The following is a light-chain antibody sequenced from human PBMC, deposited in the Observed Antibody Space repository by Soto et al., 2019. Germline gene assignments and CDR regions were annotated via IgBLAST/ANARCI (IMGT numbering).Light chain of an antibody. CDR2: LGS. V-gene: IGKV2-28*01. J-gene: IGKJ2*01. CDR3: MQALQTPYT. CDR1: QSLLHSNGYKY. Sequence: DIVMTQSPLSLPVTPGEPASISCRSSQSLLHSNGYKYLDWYLQKPGQSPQLLIYLGSNRAPGVRDRISGSGSGTDFTLKISRVEAEDVGVYYCMQALQTPYTFGQGTKLEIK.